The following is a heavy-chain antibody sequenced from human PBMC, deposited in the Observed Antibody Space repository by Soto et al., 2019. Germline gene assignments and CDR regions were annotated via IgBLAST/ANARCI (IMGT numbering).Heavy chain of an antibody. Sequence: PSETLSLTCTVSGGSISSGDYYWSWIRQPPGKGLEWIGYIYYSGSTYYNPSLKSRVTISVDTSKNQFSLKLSSVTAADTAVYYCASLRLPVRNPYFDYWGQGTLVTVSS. CDR3: ASLRLPVRNPYFDY. D-gene: IGHD4-17*01. V-gene: IGHV4-30-4*01. CDR1: GGSISSGDYY. J-gene: IGHJ4*02. CDR2: IYYSGST.